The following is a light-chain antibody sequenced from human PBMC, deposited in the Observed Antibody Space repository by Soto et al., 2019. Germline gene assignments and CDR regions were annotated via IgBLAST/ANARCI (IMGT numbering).Light chain of an antibody. Sequence: DIQMTQSPSTLSASVGDRVTITCRASQSISSWLAWYQQKPGKAPKLLIYDASSLESGAPSRFSGSGSGTEFTLTISSLPPDDFATYYCQQYNSYRTFGQGTKVEIK. CDR1: QSISSW. CDR3: QQYNSYRT. CDR2: DAS. V-gene: IGKV1-5*01. J-gene: IGKJ1*01.